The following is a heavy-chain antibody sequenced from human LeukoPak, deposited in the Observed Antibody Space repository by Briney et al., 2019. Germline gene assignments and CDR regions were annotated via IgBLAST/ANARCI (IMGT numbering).Heavy chain of an antibody. CDR3: ARDDGSGWSCLGY. Sequence: SETLSLTCTVSGGSISSYSWSWIRQPPGKGLEWIGYIYYSGSTNYNPSLKSRVTISVDTSKNQFSLKLSSVTAADTAVYYCARDDGSGWSCLGYWGQGTLVTVSS. V-gene: IGHV4-59*01. CDR2: IYYSGST. J-gene: IGHJ4*02. CDR1: GGSISSYS. D-gene: IGHD6-19*01.